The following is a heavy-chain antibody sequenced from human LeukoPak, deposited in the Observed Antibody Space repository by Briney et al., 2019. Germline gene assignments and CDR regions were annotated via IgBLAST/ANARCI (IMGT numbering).Heavy chain of an antibody. Sequence: PSETLSLTCAVSGYSISSSYYWGWIRQPPGKGLEWIGSIYHTGGTYYNPSLKRRVTISIDTSKNQFSLKLSSVTAADTAVYYCARDGPTYYYDNSGYDFAYWGQGTLVSVSS. D-gene: IGHD3-22*01. J-gene: IGHJ4*02. CDR1: GYSISSSYY. CDR2: IYHTGGT. CDR3: ARDGPTYYYDNSGYDFAY. V-gene: IGHV4-38-2*02.